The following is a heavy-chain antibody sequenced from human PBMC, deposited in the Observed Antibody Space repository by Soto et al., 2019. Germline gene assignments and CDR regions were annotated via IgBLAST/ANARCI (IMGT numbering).Heavy chain of an antibody. J-gene: IGHJ6*02. D-gene: IGHD3-9*01. CDR2: ISAYNGNT. Sequence: ASLNFSRKASGYTFTSYGISWARQAPGQGLEWMGWISAYNGNTNNAQKLQGRVTMTTDTSTSTAYMELRSLRSDDTAVYYCARWGGGGYFDWWRDYGMDVWGQGTTVTSP. CDR1: GYTFTSYG. V-gene: IGHV1-18*01. CDR3: ARWGGGGYFDWWRDYGMDV.